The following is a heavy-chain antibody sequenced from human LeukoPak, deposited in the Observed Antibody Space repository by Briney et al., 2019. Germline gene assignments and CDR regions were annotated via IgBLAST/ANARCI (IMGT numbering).Heavy chain of an antibody. CDR1: GYSISSGYY. CDR2: IYHSGST. CDR3: ARDGRIRFPVTNWLDP. Sequence: SETLSLTCTVSGYSISSGYYWGWIRQPPGKGLEWIASIYHSGSTYYNPSLKSRITISVDTSKNQFSLKLSFVTAADTAVYYCARDGRIRFPVTNWLDPWGQGTLVTVSS. J-gene: IGHJ5*02. V-gene: IGHV4-38-2*02. D-gene: IGHD3-3*01.